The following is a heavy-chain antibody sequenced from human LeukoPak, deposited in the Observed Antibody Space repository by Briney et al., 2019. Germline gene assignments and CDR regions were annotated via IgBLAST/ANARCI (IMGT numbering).Heavy chain of an antibody. D-gene: IGHD3-22*01. J-gene: IGHJ4*02. Sequence: PGGSLRPSCAASGFTFSNYWMSWVRQAPGKGLEWVAHIKQDGSEKYYVDSVKGRFTISRDNAESSLYLQMNSLRAEDTAVYYCARSASYYDSSGYWYYFDYWGRGTLVTVSS. CDR3: ARSASYYDSSGYWYYFDY. CDR1: GFTFSNYW. V-gene: IGHV3-7*01. CDR2: IKQDGSEK.